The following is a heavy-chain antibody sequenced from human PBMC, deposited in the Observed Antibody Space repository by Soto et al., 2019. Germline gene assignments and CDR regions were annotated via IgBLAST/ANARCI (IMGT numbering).Heavy chain of an antibody. D-gene: IGHD3-10*01. V-gene: IGHV5-51*01. J-gene: IGHJ6*02. CDR2: IYPGDSDT. Sequence: GESLKISCKGSGYSFTSYWIGWVRQMPGKGLEWMGIIYPGDSDTRYSPSFQGQVTISADKSISTAYLQWSSLKASDTAMYYCARHRYSYELGGVYGSGRSYYYYGMDVWGQGTTVTVSS. CDR3: ARHRYSYELGGVYGSGRSYYYYGMDV. CDR1: GYSFTSYW.